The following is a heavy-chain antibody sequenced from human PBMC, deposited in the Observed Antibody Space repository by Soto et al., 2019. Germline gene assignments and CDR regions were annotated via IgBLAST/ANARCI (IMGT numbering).Heavy chain of an antibody. Sequence: QVQLVQSGAEVKKPGASVKVSCKASGYTFTSYGISWVRQAPGQGLEWMGWISAYNGNTNYAQKLQGRVTMTTDTSTSTAYMELRSLRADDTAVYYCARTDSKVCYYYYGMDVWGQGTTVTVSS. CDR2: ISAYNGNT. J-gene: IGHJ6*02. CDR1: GYTFTSYG. D-gene: IGHD3-22*01. CDR3: ARTDSKVCYYYYGMDV. V-gene: IGHV1-18*04.